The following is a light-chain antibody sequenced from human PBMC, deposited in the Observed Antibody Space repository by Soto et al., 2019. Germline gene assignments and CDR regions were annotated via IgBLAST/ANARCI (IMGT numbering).Light chain of an antibody. CDR3: SSDTTSSTVV. J-gene: IGLJ2*01. CDR2: DVD. CDR1: NSDVGGYNY. V-gene: IGLV2-14*01. Sequence: QSALTQPASISGSPGQSITISCTGTNSDVGGYNYVSWYQQYPGKAPKLMIYDVDNRPSGVSYRFSGSKSGKTASLTISGRQAEDEADYYCSSDTTSSTVVFGGGTKLTVL.